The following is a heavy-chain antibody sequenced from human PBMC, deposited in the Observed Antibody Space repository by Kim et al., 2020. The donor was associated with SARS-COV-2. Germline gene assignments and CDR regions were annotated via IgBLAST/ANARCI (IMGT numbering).Heavy chain of an antibody. CDR3: AKNGCLKDVARIAAAGFFES. Sequence: GGSLRLSCAASGFTFSSYGMHWVRQAPGKGLEWVAVISYDGSNIYYADSVKGRFTISRDNSKNTLYLQMNSLRAEDTAVYYCAKNGCLKDVARIAAAGFFESWGQETLLTVSS. D-gene: IGHD6-13*01. CDR1: GFTFSSYG. J-gene: IGHJ4*02. CDR2: ISYDGSNI. V-gene: IGHV3-30*18.